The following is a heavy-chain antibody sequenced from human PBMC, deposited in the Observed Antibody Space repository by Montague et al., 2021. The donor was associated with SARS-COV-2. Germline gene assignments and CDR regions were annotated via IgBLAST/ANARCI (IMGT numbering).Heavy chain of an antibody. CDR3: ASSYYYGSGTYVYNYYMDV. J-gene: IGHJ6*03. CDR1: GGSVSSNPYY. CDR2: ITYSGRT. Sequence: SETLSLTCTVSGGSVSSNPYYWGWIRQPPGRGLEWVGSITYSGRTYLSPSLKSRLTVSVDSSENQLSLRLRSVTAADTAVYYCASSYYYGSGTYVYNYYMDVWGKGTTVTVSS. D-gene: IGHD3-10*01. V-gene: IGHV4-39*01.